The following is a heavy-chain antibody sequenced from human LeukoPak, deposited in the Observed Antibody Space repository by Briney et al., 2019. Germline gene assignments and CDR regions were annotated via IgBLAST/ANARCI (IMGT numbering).Heavy chain of an antibody. V-gene: IGHV1-2*02. J-gene: IGHJ1*01. CDR3: ARYRNYYDSSGYYYVEYFQH. CDR2: INPNSGGT. D-gene: IGHD3-22*01. CDR1: GYTFTGYY. Sequence: ASVKVSCKASGYTFTGYYMHWVRQAPGQGLEWMGWINPNSGGTNYAQKFQGRVTMTRDTSISTAYMELSRLRSDDMAVYYCARYRNYYDSSGYYYVEYFQHWGQGTLVTVSS.